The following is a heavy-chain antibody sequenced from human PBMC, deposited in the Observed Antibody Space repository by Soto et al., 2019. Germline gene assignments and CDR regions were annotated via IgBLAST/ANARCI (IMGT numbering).Heavy chain of an antibody. V-gene: IGHV4-34*01. Sequence: PSETLSLTCAVYGGSFSGYYWSWIRQPPGKGLEWIGEINHSGSTNYNPSLKSRVTISVDTSKNQFSLKLSSVTAADTAVYYCARGITMVRGLYNWFDPRGQGTLVTVSS. CDR2: INHSGST. CDR1: GGSFSGYY. D-gene: IGHD3-10*01. J-gene: IGHJ5*02. CDR3: ARGITMVRGLYNWFDP.